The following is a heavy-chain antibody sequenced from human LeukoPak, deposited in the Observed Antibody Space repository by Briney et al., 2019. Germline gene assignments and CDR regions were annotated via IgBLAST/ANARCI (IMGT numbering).Heavy chain of an antibody. V-gene: IGHV3-23*01. J-gene: IGHJ5*01. CDR1: GFTFSSYW. CDR2: ITDTGGET. CDR3: GKSGQFDS. D-gene: IGHD2-8*02. Sequence: GGSLRLSCAASGFTFSSYWMSWVRQAPGKGLQWVASITDTGGETYYIDSVEGRFSISRDNSKNTLFLQMNSLRAEDTAVYFCGKSGQFDSWGQGTLVIVSS.